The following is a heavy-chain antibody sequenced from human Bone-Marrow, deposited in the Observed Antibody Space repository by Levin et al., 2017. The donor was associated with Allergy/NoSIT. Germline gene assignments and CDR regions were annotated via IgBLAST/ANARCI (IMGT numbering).Heavy chain of an antibody. D-gene: IGHD3-16*01. V-gene: IGHV3-43D*03. Sequence: PGGSLRLSCAASGFTFDDYAMHWVRQAPGKGLEWVSLISWDGGTTHYADSVKGRFTISRDNSKNSLYLQMNSLGGEDTALYYCARAPGASNLTGDGFDYWGQGTLVTVAS. CDR3: ARAPGASNLTGDGFDY. J-gene: IGHJ4*02. CDR2: ISWDGGTT. CDR1: GFTFDDYA.